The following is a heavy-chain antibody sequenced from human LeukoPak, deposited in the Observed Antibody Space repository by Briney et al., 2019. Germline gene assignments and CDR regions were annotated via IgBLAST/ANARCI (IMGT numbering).Heavy chain of an antibody. D-gene: IGHD3-3*01. CDR1: GYTFTGYY. V-gene: IGHV1-2*02. Sequence: GASVKVSCKASGYTFTGYYMHWVRQAPGQGLEWMGWINPNSGGTNYAQKFQGRVTMTRDTSISTAYMELSRLRSDDTAVYYCARDGRVLRFLGNWSDPWGQGTLVTVSS. CDR2: INPNSGGT. J-gene: IGHJ5*02. CDR3: ARDGRVLRFLGNWSDP.